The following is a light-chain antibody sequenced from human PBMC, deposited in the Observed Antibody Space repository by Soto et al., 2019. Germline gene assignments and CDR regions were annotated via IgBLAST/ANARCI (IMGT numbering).Light chain of an antibody. CDR3: SSYTNSRVPV. CDR1: SSDVGGYNY. CDR2: DVS. Sequence: QSALTQPASVSGSPGQSITISCTGTSSDVGGYNYVSWYQQHPGRAPKLIISDVSNRPSGVSDLFSGSKSGNTASLTISGLPAEDEADYYCSSYTNSRVPVFGGGTKLTVL. J-gene: IGLJ2*01. V-gene: IGLV2-14*03.